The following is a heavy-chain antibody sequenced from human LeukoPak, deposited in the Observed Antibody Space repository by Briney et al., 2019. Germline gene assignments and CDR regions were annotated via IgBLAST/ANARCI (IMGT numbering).Heavy chain of an antibody. CDR3: ARDLFYDSSGYYASDS. CDR2: ISSSGSTI. D-gene: IGHD3-22*01. Sequence: PGGSLRLSCAASGFTFSSYEMNWVRQAPGKGLEWVSYISSSGSTIYYADSVKGRFTISRDNAKNSLYLQMNSLRAEDTAVYYCARDLFYDSSGYYASDSWGQGTLVTVSS. CDR1: GFTFSSYE. J-gene: IGHJ4*02. V-gene: IGHV3-48*03.